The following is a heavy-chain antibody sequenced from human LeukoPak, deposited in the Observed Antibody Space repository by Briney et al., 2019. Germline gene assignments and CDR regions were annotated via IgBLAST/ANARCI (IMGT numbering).Heavy chain of an antibody. J-gene: IGHJ3*02. CDR2: IYYRGNT. CDR1: GGSISSYY. V-gene: IGHV4-59*01. CDR3: ARGPSLGQAFDI. Sequence: PSETLSLTCTVSGGSISSYYWSWIRQPPGKGLEWIGYIYYRGNTNYNPSLKSRVTVSVDTSKNQFSLKLSSVTAADTAVYYCARGPSLGQAFDIWGQGTMVTVSS.